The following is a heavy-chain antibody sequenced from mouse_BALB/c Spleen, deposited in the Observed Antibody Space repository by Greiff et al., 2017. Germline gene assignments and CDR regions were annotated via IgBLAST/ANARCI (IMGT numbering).Heavy chain of an antibody. V-gene: IGHV5-6-3*01. CDR2: INSNGGST. CDR1: GFTFSSYG. D-gene: IGHD2-10*01. J-gene: IGHJ2*01. Sequence: EVKVVESGGGLVQPGGSLKLSCAASGFTFSSYGMSWVRQTPDKRLELVATINSNGGSTYYPDSVKGRFTISRDNAKNTLYLQMSSLKSEDTAMYYCARDEMVAYYGNYVGYFDYWGQGTTLTVSS. CDR3: ARDEMVAYYGNYVGYFDY.